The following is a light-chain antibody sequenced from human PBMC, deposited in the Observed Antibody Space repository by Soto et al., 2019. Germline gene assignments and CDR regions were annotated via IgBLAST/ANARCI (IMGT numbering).Light chain of an antibody. J-gene: IGLJ2*01. CDR1: TSNIGRND. V-gene: IGLV1-44*01. CDR2: GHN. CDR3: ASWDDSLNAPV. Sequence: QSVLTQPPSASGTPGQRVSISCSGSTSNIGRNDVNWYQQLPGMAPKLLIYGHNQRPSGVPERFSGSKSGTSASLAISGLQSEDEADYYCASWDDSLNAPVFGGGTKLTVL.